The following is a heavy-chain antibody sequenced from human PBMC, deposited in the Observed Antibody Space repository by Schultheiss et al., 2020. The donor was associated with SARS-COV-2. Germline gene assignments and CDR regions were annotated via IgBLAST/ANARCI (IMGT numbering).Heavy chain of an antibody. CDR3: AKGGYYDILTGYYPNYFDY. J-gene: IGHJ4*02. Sequence: GGSLRLSCAASGFTFSSYAMHWVRQAPGKGLEWVSVIYSGGSTYYADSVKGRFTISRDNAKNSLFLQMNSLKVEDTAVYYCAKGGYYDILTGYYPNYFDYWGQGTLVTVSS. CDR1: GFTFSSYA. D-gene: IGHD3-9*01. V-gene: IGHV3-53*01. CDR2: IYSGGST.